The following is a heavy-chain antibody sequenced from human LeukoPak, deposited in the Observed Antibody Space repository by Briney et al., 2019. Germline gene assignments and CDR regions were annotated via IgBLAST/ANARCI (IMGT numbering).Heavy chain of an antibody. J-gene: IGHJ3*02. CDR1: GFTFSSYW. V-gene: IGHV3-7*01. CDR3: ARVYGDYREDAFDI. D-gene: IGHD4-17*01. Sequence: GGSLRLSCAASGFTFSSYWMSWVRQAPGKGLEWVANINRDGSEKYYVDSVKGRFTISRDNAKNSLYLQMNSLRAEDTAVYYCARVYGDYREDAFDIWGQGTMVTVSS. CDR2: INRDGSEK.